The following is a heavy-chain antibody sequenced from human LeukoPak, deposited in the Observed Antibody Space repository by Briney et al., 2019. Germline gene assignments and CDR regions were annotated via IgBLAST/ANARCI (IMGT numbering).Heavy chain of an antibody. Sequence: PGGSLRLSCLASGFNFGSYALTWVRQAPGQGLEWVSSISSSGQSIYYADSVKGRFIISRDTLKNTLYLQMNSLRGEDTAIYSCAKDSRGGIAEAIFDAWGQGTLVTVSS. CDR2: ISSSGQSI. J-gene: IGHJ4*02. V-gene: IGHV3-23*01. CDR1: GFNFGSYA. CDR3: AKDSRGGIAEAIFDA. D-gene: IGHD6-13*01.